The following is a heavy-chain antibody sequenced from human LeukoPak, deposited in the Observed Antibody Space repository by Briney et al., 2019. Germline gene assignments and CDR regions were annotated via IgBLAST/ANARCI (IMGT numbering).Heavy chain of an antibody. CDR3: ARDNMRDGGIAAAGTDY. D-gene: IGHD6-13*01. CDR1: GFTFSTYW. CDR2: IKQDGSEK. V-gene: IGHV3-7*01. J-gene: IGHJ4*02. Sequence: GGSLRLSCGASGFTFSTYWMSWVRQAPGKGLEGVASIKQDGSEKYYVDSVKGRLTISRDNAKNSLYLQMNSLRAEDTTVYYCARDNMRDGGIAAAGTDYWGQGTLVTVSS.